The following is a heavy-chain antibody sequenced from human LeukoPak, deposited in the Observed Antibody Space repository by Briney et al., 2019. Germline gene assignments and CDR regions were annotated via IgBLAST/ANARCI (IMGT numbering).Heavy chain of an antibody. CDR2: IYYSGST. J-gene: IGHJ4*02. Sequence: SETLSLTCTASGGSISSYYWSWIRQPPGKGLEWIGYIYYSGSTSYNPSLKSRVTISVDTSKNQFSLKLSSVTAADTAVYYCARLTGYDWESSYDYWGQGTLVTVSS. D-gene: IGHD5-12*01. CDR3: ARLTGYDWESSYDY. V-gene: IGHV4-59*01. CDR1: GGSISSYY.